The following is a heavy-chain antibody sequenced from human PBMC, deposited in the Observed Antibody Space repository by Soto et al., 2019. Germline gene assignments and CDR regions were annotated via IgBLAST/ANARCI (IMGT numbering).Heavy chain of an antibody. CDR2: ISYDGRNK. CDR3: VKDGSSGWPYYYGLDV. D-gene: IGHD6-19*01. Sequence: QVQLVESGGGGVQPGRSLRLSCAASGFTFSSYGIHWVRQAPGKGLEWVAVISYDGRNKYYADSVKGRFAISRDNSRNTLYLQTSSLRAEDTAVYYCVKDGSSGWPYYYGLDVWGQGTTVTVSS. V-gene: IGHV3-30*18. CDR1: GFTFSSYG. J-gene: IGHJ6*02.